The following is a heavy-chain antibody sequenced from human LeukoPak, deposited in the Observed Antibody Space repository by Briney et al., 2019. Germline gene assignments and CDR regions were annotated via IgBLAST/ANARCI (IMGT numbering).Heavy chain of an antibody. D-gene: IGHD1-7*01. Sequence: EASVKVSSKASGGTFSSYAISWVRQAPGQGVEWMGRIIPILGIANYAQKFQDRVTITADKSTSTAYMELSSLRSEDTAVYYCARTNWNYDPYYYYGMDVWGQGTTVTVSS. CDR3: ARTNWNYDPYYYYGMDV. J-gene: IGHJ6*02. V-gene: IGHV1-69*04. CDR1: GGTFSSYA. CDR2: IIPILGIA.